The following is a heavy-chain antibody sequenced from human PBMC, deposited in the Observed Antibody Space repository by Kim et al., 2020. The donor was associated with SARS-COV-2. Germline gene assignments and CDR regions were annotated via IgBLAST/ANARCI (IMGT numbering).Heavy chain of an antibody. CDR3: AKDRSGDYVWGSYRSGYHFDY. J-gene: IGHJ4*02. V-gene: IGHV3-30*18. Sequence: GGSLRLSCAASGFIFSSYGMHWVRQAPGKGLEWVAVISYDGSNKYYADSVKGRFTISRDNSKNTLYLQMNSLRAEDTAVYYCAKDRSGDYVWGSYRSGYHFDYWGQGTLVTVSS. D-gene: IGHD3-16*02. CDR2: ISYDGSNK. CDR1: GFIFSSYG.